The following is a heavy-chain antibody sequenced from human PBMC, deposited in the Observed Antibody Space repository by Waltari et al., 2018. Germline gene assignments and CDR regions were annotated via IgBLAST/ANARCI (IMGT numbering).Heavy chain of an antibody. J-gene: IGHJ2*01. V-gene: IGHV4-61*02. CDR3: ARGGGPTRYFDL. CDR1: GGSISSGSYY. Sequence: QVQLQESGPGLVKPSQTLSLTCTVSGGSISSGSYYWSWIRQPAGKGLEWIGRIYTSGSTNYNPSLKSRVTISVDTSKNQCSLKLSSVTAADTAVYYGARGGGPTRYFDLWGRGTLVTVSS. D-gene: IGHD2-15*01. CDR2: IYTSGST.